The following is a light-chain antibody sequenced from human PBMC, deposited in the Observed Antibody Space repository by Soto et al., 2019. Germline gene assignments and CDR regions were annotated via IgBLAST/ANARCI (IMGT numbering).Light chain of an antibody. Sequence: QAVLTQDPSLTLSPGGTVTLTCVSSTGAVTNGHYPYWFQQKPGQAPRTLIYDTTNRHSWTPARFSGSLLGGKAALTLSGVQPEDEAEYYCLLSYNGPYVFGTGTKVTVL. V-gene: IGLV7-46*01. CDR1: TGAVTNGHY. CDR3: LLSYNGPYV. J-gene: IGLJ1*01. CDR2: DTT.